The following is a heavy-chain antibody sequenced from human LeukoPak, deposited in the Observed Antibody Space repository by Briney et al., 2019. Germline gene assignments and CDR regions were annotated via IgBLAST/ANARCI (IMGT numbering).Heavy chain of an antibody. CDR1: GFTFSSYW. J-gene: IGHJ3*02. CDR2: INSDGSST. Sequence: PGGSLRLSCAASGFTFSSYWMHWVRQAPEKGLVWVSRINSDGSSTSYADSVKGRFTISRDNAKNTLYLQMNSLRAEDTAVYYCARDLAKDDAFDIWGQGTMVTVSS. V-gene: IGHV3-74*01. CDR3: ARDLAKDDAFDI.